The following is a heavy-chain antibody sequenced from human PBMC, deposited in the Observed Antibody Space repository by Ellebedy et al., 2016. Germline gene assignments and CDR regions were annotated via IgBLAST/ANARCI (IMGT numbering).Heavy chain of an antibody. D-gene: IGHD1-26*01. CDR2: LYSGGTI. J-gene: IGHJ6*02. Sequence: GESLKISCAASGFTVSGNYMSWVRQAPGKGLEWVSTLYSGGTILYADSVKGRFTISRDNSKNTLYLQMNSLTVEDTAVYYCARGEVGAYGMDVWGQGTTVTVSS. V-gene: IGHV3-66*01. CDR1: GFTVSGNY. CDR3: ARGEVGAYGMDV.